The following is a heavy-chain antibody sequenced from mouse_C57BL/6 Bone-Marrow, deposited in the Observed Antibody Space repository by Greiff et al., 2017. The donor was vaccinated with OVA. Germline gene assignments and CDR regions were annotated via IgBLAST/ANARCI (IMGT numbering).Heavy chain of an antibody. V-gene: IGHV3-6*01. D-gene: IGHD1-1*01. Sequence: EVQLQQSGPGLVKPSQSLSLTCSVTGYSITSGYYWYWIRQFPGNKLEWMGYISYDGSNNYNPSLKNRISITLDTSKNQFFLKLNSVTTEDTATYYCARGNGSSPWFAYWGQGTLVTVAA. CDR3: ARGNGSSPWFAY. CDR1: GYSITSGYY. CDR2: ISYDGSN. J-gene: IGHJ3*01.